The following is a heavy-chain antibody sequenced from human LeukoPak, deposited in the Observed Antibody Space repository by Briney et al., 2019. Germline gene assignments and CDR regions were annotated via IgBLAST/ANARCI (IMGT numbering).Heavy chain of an antibody. CDR1: GGSISSGSYY. J-gene: IGHJ4*02. V-gene: IGHV4-61*02. D-gene: IGHD3-9*01. Sequence: SETLSLTCTVSGGSISSGSYYWSWIRQPAGKGLEWIGRIYPSGNTNYNPSLKSRVTISLDTSKNQFSLNLRSVTAADTAVYYCARAIRYFDFDYWGQGTLVTVSS. CDR2: IYPSGNT. CDR3: ARAIRYFDFDY.